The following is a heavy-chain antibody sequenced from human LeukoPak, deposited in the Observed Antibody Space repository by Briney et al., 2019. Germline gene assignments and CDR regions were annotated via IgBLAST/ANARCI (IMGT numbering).Heavy chain of an antibody. V-gene: IGHV3-7*01. Sequence: GGSLRLSCAASGFTFSDYWMTWVRQAPGKGLERVANINEDGSETYYVDSVKGRFTISRDNAKNSLYLQISGLRDDDTAVYYCTRDRGWQQFDYWGQGTLVTVSS. J-gene: IGHJ4*02. CDR2: INEDGSET. CDR3: TRDRGWQQFDY. CDR1: GFTFSDYW. D-gene: IGHD5-24*01.